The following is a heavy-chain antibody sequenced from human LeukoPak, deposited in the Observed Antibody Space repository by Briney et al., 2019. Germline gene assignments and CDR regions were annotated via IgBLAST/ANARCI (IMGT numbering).Heavy chain of an antibody. J-gene: IGHJ4*02. V-gene: IGHV5-51*01. CDR2: IYPGDSDT. CDR3: ARPSIRLGELSVIDY. D-gene: IGHD3-16*02. CDR1: GYSFTSYW. Sequence: PGESLKISCKGSGYSFTSYWIGWVRQMPGKGLEWMGIIYPGDSDTRYSPSFQGQATISADKSISTACLQWSSLKASDTARYYRARPSIRLGELSVIDYWGQGTLVTVSS.